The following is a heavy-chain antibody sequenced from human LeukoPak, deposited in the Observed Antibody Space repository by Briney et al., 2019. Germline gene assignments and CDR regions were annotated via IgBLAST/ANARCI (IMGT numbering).Heavy chain of an antibody. CDR2: ISSSSSYI. CDR3: ARSPHYYYYGMDV. J-gene: IGHJ6*02. V-gene: IGHV3-21*01. Sequence: GSLRLSCAASGFTFSSYTMNWVRQAPGKGLEWVSSISSSSSYIYYADSVKGRFTISRDNSKNTLYLQMGSLRAEDMAVYYCARSPHYYYYGMDVWGQGTTVTVSS. CDR1: GFTFSSYT.